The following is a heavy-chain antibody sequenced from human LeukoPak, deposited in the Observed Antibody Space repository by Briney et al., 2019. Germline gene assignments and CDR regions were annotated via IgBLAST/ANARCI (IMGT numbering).Heavy chain of an antibody. CDR3: ARGPSGSYLDY. V-gene: IGHV4-59*01. J-gene: IGHJ4*02. D-gene: IGHD1-26*01. CDR1: GGSISSYY. Sequence: SETLSLTCTVSGGSISSYYWSWIRQPPGKGLEWIGYIYYTGSTNYNPSLKSRVTISVDTSKNQFSLKLSSVTAADTAVYYCARGPSGSYLDYWGQGTLVTVSS. CDR2: IYYTGST.